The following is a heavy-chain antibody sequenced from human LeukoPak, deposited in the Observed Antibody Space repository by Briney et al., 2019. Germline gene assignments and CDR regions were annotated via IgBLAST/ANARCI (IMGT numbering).Heavy chain of an antibody. V-gene: IGHV4-4*07. Sequence: SGTLSLPCTASGGSFSSYYWSWIRQPPGKGLEWIGCIYTSGSTNYNPSLKSRVTISVDKSRDQFSLRLSSVTGADTAVYYCAREAVTMIVVVPAPYFDLWGRGTLVTVSS. CDR2: IYTSGST. CDR1: GGSFSSYY. CDR3: AREAVTMIVVVPAPYFDL. J-gene: IGHJ2*01. D-gene: IGHD3-22*01.